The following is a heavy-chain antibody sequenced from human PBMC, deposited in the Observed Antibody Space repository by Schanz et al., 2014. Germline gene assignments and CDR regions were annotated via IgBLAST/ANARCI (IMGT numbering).Heavy chain of an antibody. CDR1: GFTVSSNH. Sequence: EVPLVESGGGLVQPGGSLRLSCAVSGFTVSSNHMSWVRQAPGKGLEWVSVIYSGIGAYYADSVKDRFTVSRDNSKNTVYLQMNRLRAEDTAVYYCARVHHYDPSGWGYFDYWGQGALVTVSS. D-gene: IGHD3-22*01. CDR2: IYSGIGA. CDR3: ARVHHYDPSGWGYFDY. J-gene: IGHJ4*02. V-gene: IGHV3-66*01.